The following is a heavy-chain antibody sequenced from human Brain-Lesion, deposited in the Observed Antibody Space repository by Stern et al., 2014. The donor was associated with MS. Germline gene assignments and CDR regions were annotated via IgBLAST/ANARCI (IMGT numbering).Heavy chain of an antibody. CDR1: GGSVSSTSYA. CDR2: IYYSGNT. Sequence: QLVESGPGLVKPSETLSLTCTVAGGSVSSTSYAWAWIRQPPGKGLEWIGTIYYSGNTYYSPSLKSRLTLSLDHAKNPFSLPLRSVTAADTAVYYCAGEEDIRYCSGGSCTGNWFDPWGQGTLVTVSS. J-gene: IGHJ5*02. D-gene: IGHD2-15*01. CDR3: AGEEDIRYCSGGSCTGNWFDP. V-gene: IGHV4-39*02.